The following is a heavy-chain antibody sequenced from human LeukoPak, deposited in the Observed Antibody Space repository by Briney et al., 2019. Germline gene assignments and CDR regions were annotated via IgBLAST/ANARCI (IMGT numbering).Heavy chain of an antibody. J-gene: IGHJ4*02. CDR2: IYTGDNT. D-gene: IGHD1-14*01. Sequence: GGSLRLSCAASGFTVSSKYMSWVRQAPGKGLEWVSLIYTGDNTYYADSVKGRFTISRDKSKNTLYLQMNSLTAEDTAVYFCATEGGTTSSNYFDYWGQGTLVTVSS. CDR3: ATEGGTTSSNYFDY. CDR1: GFTVSSKY. V-gene: IGHV3-66*01.